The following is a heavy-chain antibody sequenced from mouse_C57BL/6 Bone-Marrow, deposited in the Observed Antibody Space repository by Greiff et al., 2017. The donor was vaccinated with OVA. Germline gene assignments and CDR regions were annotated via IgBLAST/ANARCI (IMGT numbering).Heavy chain of an antibody. Sequence: QVQLKESGAELVKPGASVKISCKASGYAFSSYWMNWVKQRPGKGLEWIGQIYPGDGDTNYNGKFKGKATLTADKSSSTAYMQLSSLTSEDSAVYFCARGGYYYGSSRAWFAYWGQGTLVTVSA. V-gene: IGHV1-80*01. J-gene: IGHJ3*01. CDR2: IYPGDGDT. CDR3: ARGGYYYGSSRAWFAY. CDR1: GYAFSSYW. D-gene: IGHD1-1*01.